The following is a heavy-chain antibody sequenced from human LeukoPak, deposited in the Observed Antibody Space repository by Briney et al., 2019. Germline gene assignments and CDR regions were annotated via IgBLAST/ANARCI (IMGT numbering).Heavy chain of an antibody. CDR3: ARDKDPYDSSSQFNY. Sequence: GGSLRLSCAASGFTFSSYSMNWVRQAPGKGLEWVANIKQDGSEKYYVDSVKGRFTISRDNAKNSLYLQMNSLRAEDTAVYYCARDKDPYDSSSQFNYWGQGTLVTVSS. CDR1: GFTFSSYS. D-gene: IGHD3-22*01. V-gene: IGHV3-7*01. J-gene: IGHJ4*02. CDR2: IKQDGSEK.